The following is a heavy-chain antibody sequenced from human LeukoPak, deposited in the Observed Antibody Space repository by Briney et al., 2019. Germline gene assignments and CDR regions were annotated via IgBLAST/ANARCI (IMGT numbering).Heavy chain of an antibody. V-gene: IGHV1-8*01. CDR3: ARQVSGSYFS. CDR2: MNPNSGNT. CDR1: GYNFTIYD. J-gene: IGHJ5*02. D-gene: IGHD1-26*01. Sequence: GASVKVSCKGSGYNFTIYDINWVRQATGQGLEWMGWMNPNSGNTGYAQKFQGRVTMTRNTSISTAYMELSSLRSEDTAVYYCARQVSGSYFSWGQGTLVTVSS.